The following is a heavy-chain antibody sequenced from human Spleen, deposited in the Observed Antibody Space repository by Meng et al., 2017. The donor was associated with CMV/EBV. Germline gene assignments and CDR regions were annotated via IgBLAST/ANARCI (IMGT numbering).Heavy chain of an antibody. V-gene: IGHV1-18*04. D-gene: IGHD2-2*02. CDR3: ARRNGPDQYCSSTSCYISSPLDY. Sequence: ASVKVSCKASRYTFIGYYMHWMRQAPGQGLEWMGWISAYNGNTNYAQKLQDRVTMTTDTSTSTAYMELRSLRSDDTAVYYCARRNGPDQYCSSTSCYISSPLDYWGQGTLVTVSS. CDR2: ISAYNGNT. CDR1: RYTFIGYY. J-gene: IGHJ4*02.